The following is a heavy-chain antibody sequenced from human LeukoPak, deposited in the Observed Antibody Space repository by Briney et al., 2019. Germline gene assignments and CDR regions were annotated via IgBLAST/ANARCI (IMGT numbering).Heavy chain of an antibody. CDR3: ARERLYCSGGSCYYFDY. J-gene: IGHJ4*02. CDR2: INHSGST. V-gene: IGHV4-38-2*02. Sequence: SETLSLTCTVSGGSISSGYYWGWIRQPPGKGLEWIGSINHSGSTNYNPSLKSRVTISVDTSKNQFSLKLSSVTAADTAVYYCARERLYCSGGSCYYFDYWGQGTLVTVSS. D-gene: IGHD2-15*01. CDR1: GGSISSGYY.